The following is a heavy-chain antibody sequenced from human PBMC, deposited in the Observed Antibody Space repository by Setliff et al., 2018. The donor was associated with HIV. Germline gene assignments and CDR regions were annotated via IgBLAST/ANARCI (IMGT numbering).Heavy chain of an antibody. V-gene: IGHV4-34*01. CDR1: GGSLSGYH. Sequence: PSETLSLTCAVYGGSLSGYHWSWIRQSPEKGLEWIGEINHSGSTNYNPSLKSRVTMSVDTSKDQFSLKLSSVTAADTAVYYCARGGGCDRSGYCPFDYWGQGTPVTVSS. D-gene: IGHD3-22*01. CDR2: INHSGST. J-gene: IGHJ4*02. CDR3: ARGGGCDRSGYCPFDY.